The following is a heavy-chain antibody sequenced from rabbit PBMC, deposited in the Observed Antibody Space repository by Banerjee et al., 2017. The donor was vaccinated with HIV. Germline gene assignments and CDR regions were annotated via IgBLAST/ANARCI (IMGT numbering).Heavy chain of an antibody. D-gene: IGHD6-1*01. CDR2: IYTGSGST. V-gene: IGHV1S45*01. CDR3: ARGDPGSGGYGYALNL. Sequence: QEQLVESGGGLVQPEGSLTLTCTASGFSFSSYYYMCWVRQAPGKGLEWIACIYTGSGSTYYASWAKGRFTISKTSSTTVTLQMTSLTAADTATYFCARGDPGSGGYGYALNLWGPGTLVTVS. J-gene: IGHJ4*01. CDR1: GFSFSSYYY.